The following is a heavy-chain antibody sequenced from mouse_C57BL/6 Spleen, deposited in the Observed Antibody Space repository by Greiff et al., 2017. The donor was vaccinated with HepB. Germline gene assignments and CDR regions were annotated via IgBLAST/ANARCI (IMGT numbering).Heavy chain of an antibody. CDR1: GYTFTDYN. Sequence: EVQLQQSGPELVKPGASVKMSCKASGYTFTDYNMHWVKQSHGKSLEWIGYINPNNGGTSYNQKFKGKATLTVNKSSSTAYMELRSLTSEDSAVYYCAREPLTTVGPHWYFDVWGTGTTVTVSS. J-gene: IGHJ1*03. D-gene: IGHD1-1*01. V-gene: IGHV1-22*01. CDR3: AREPLTTVGPHWYFDV. CDR2: INPNNGGT.